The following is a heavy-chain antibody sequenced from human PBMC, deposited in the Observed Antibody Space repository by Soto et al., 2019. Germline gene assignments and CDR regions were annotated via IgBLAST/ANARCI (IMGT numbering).Heavy chain of an antibody. CDR2: IVGSGGST. Sequence: GGSLRLSCAASGFTFSSYAMSWVRQAPGKGLEWVSAIVGSGGSTYYADSVKGRFTISRDNSKNTLYLQMNSLRSEDTAVYYCAREVGRGGYYHTTSRVFDYWGQGTLVTVSS. J-gene: IGHJ4*02. D-gene: IGHD3-22*01. V-gene: IGHV3-23*01. CDR3: AREVGRGGYYHTTSRVFDY. CDR1: GFTFSSYA.